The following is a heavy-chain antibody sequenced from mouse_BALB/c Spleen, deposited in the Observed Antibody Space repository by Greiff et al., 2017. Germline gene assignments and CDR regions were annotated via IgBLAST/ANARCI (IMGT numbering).Heavy chain of an antibody. J-gene: IGHJ1*01. CDR1: GFTFSSYT. CDR3: TREKDYYGSSYWYFDV. V-gene: IGHV5-6-4*01. CDR2: ISSGGSYT. D-gene: IGHD1-1*01. Sequence: EVQGVESGGGLVKPGGSLKLSCAASGFTFSSYTMSWVRQTPEKRLEWVATISSGGSYTYYPDSVKGRFTISRDNAKNTLYLQMSSLKSEDTAMYYCTREKDYYGSSYWYFDVWGAGTTVTVSS.